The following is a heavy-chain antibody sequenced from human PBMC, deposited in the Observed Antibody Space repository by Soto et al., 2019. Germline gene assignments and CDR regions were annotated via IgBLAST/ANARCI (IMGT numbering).Heavy chain of an antibody. V-gene: IGHV1-69*02. J-gene: IGHJ4*02. D-gene: IGHD5-12*01. CDR3: ARGGFRGYGESTPFDY. Sequence: GASVKVSCKASGGTFSSYTISWVRQAPGQGLEWMGRIIPILGIANYAQKFQGRVTITADKSTSTAYMELSSLRSEDTAVYYCARGGFRGYGESTPFDYWGQGTLVTVSS. CDR1: GGTFSSYT. CDR2: IIPILGIA.